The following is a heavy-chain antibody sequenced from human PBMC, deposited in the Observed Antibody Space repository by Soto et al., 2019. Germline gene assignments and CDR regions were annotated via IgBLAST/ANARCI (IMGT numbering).Heavy chain of an antibody. J-gene: IGHJ4*02. D-gene: IGHD1-26*01. Sequence: QVQLVQSGAEVKKPGSSVKVSCKASGGTFSSYSINWVRQAPGQGLEWMGEIIPIFGTANYAQKFQGRVTIIADESTSTAYMELSSLRSEDTAVYYCARDGGRHSGGIAYWGQGTLVTVSS. V-gene: IGHV1-69*01. CDR1: GGTFSSYS. CDR3: ARDGGRHSGGIAY. CDR2: IIPIFGTA.